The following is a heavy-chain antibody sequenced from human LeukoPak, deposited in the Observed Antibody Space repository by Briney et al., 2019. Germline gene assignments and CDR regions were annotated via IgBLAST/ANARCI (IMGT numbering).Heavy chain of an antibody. CDR3: ANSMGGGFGGAFDM. Sequence: GGSLRLSCAASGFTFDDYAMHWVRQAPGKGLEWVSGISWNSGNIGYGDSVKGRFTISRDNAKNSLYLQMNSLRAEDMALYYCANSMGGGFGGAFDMWGQGTMVTVPT. CDR1: GFTFDDYA. CDR2: ISWNSGNI. J-gene: IGHJ3*02. D-gene: IGHD2-15*01. V-gene: IGHV3-9*03.